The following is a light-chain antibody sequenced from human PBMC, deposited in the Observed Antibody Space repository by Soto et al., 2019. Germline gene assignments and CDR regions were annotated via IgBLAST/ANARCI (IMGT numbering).Light chain of an antibody. V-gene: IGKV1-6*01. CDR3: LQDYPSHWR. Sequence: IQMTQSPSSLSASVGDRVTITCLASQGISNELGWHQQRPGKVPKVLIYGAFNLHSGGPSRVSDSASGSEFALSVSRLQPEVFAKDDCLQDYPSHWRCRQGTKV. J-gene: IGKJ1*01. CDR1: QGISNE. CDR2: GAF.